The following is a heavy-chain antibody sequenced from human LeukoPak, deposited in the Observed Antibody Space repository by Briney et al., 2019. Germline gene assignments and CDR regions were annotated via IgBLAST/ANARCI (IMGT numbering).Heavy chain of an antibody. J-gene: IGHJ4*02. CDR1: GFTFSNAW. CDR2: IKSKTDGGTT. Sequence: GGSLRLSCAASGFTFSNAWMSWVRQAPGKGLEWVGRIKSKTDGGTTDYAAPVKGRFTISRDDSKNTLYLQMNSLKTEDTAVYYRTTEGYDYSNPNSFDYWGQGTLVTVSS. V-gene: IGHV3-15*01. CDR3: TTEGYDYSNPNSFDY. D-gene: IGHD4-11*01.